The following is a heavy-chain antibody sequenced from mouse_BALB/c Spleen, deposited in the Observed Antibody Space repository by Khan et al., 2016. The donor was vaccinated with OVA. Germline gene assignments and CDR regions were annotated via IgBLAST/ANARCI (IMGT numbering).Heavy chain of an antibody. D-gene: IGHD3-3*01. Sequence: EVKLEVSGGGLVQPGGSMKLSCVASGFTFSNYWMNWVRQSPEKGFEWVAEIRLKSNIYATHYAESVRGRFTISRDDSRSSVYLQMNNLGAEDTGIYYGARGWDWYFDDWGAGTTVTVSS. CDR3: ARGWDWYFDD. V-gene: IGHV6-6*02. CDR1: GFTFSNYW. CDR2: IRLKSNIYAT. J-gene: IGHJ1*01.